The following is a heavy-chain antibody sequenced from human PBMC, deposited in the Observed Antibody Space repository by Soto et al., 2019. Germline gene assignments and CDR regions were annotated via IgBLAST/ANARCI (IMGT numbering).Heavy chain of an antibody. D-gene: IGHD3-3*01. CDR3: ARVTIFGSYYYMDV. Sequence: GGSLRLSCAASGFTFSSYSMNWVRQAPGKGLEWVSYISSSSSTIYYADSVKGRFTISRDNAKNSLYLQMNSLRAEDTAVYYCARVTIFGSYYYMDVWGQGTTVTVSS. CDR2: ISSSSSTI. J-gene: IGHJ6*03. CDR1: GFTFSSYS. V-gene: IGHV3-48*01.